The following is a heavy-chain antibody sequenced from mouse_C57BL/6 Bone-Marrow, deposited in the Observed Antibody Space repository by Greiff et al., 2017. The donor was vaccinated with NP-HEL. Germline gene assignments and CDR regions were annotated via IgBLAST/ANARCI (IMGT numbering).Heavy chain of an antibody. J-gene: IGHJ3*01. CDR1: GFTFSDYG. D-gene: IGHD1-1*01. V-gene: IGHV5-17*01. CDR2: ISSGSSTI. CDR3: ARGYYGSSSWFAY. Sequence: EVNLVESGGGLVKPGGSLKLSCAASGFTFSDYGMHWVRQAPEKGLEWVAYISSGSSTIYYADTVKGRFTISRDNAKNTLFLQMTSLRSEDTAMYYCARGYYGSSSWFAYWGQGTLVTVSA.